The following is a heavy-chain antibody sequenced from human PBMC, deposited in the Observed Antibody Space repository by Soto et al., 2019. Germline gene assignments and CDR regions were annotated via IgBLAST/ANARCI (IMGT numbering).Heavy chain of an antibody. D-gene: IGHD2-15*01. V-gene: IGHV3-21*01. J-gene: IGHJ4*02. CDR1: GFTFSSYS. Sequence: EVQLVESGGGLVKPGGSLRLSCAASGFTFSSYSMNWVRQAPGKGLEWVSSISSSSSYIYYADSVKGRFTISRDNAKNSLYLQMNSRRAEDTAVYYCARDRGYCSGGSCYSANDFDYWGQGTLVTVSS. CDR3: ARDRGYCSGGSCYSANDFDY. CDR2: ISSSSSYI.